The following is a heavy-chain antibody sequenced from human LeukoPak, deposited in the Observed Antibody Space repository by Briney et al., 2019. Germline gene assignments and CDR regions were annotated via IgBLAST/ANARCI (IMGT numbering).Heavy chain of an antibody. CDR1: GGSISSGDYY. D-gene: IGHD2-15*01. CDR3: ARDPGYCSGGSCPFDY. Sequence: SETLSLTCTVSGGSISSGDYYWSWIRQPPGKGLEWIGYIYYSGSTYYNPSLKSRVTISVDTSKNQFSLKLSSVTAADTAVYYCARDPGYCSGGSCPFDYWGQGTLVTVSS. V-gene: IGHV4-30-4*02. J-gene: IGHJ4*02. CDR2: IYYSGST.